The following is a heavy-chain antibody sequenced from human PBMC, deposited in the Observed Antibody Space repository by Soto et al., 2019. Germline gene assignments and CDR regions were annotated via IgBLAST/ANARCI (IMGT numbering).Heavy chain of an antibody. CDR3: ARDGAAAVDNAYGMDV. CDR1: GYTFTSYG. Sequence: QVQLVQSGAEVKKPGASVKVSCKASGYTFTSYGISWVRQAPGQGLEWMGWISAYNGNTNYAQKLQGRVTMTTDTSTSTAYMELRSPRSDDTAVYYCARDGAAAVDNAYGMDVWGQGTTVTVSS. J-gene: IGHJ6*02. D-gene: IGHD6-13*01. V-gene: IGHV1-18*01. CDR2: ISAYNGNT.